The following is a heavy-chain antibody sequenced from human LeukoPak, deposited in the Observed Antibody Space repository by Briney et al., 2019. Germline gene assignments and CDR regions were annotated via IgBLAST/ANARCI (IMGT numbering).Heavy chain of an antibody. J-gene: IGHJ4*02. Sequence: GASAKVSCKASGGTFSSYAISWVRQAPGQGLEWMGRIIPILGIANYAQKFQGRVTITADKSTSTAYMELSSLRSEDTAVYYCARGKQQLALLDYWGQGTLVTVSS. D-gene: IGHD6-13*01. CDR1: GGTFSSYA. V-gene: IGHV1-69*04. CDR2: IIPILGIA. CDR3: ARGKQQLALLDY.